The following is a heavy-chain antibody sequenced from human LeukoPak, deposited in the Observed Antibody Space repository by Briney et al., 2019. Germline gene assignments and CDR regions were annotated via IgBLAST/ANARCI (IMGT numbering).Heavy chain of an antibody. Sequence: GGSLRLSCAASGFTFSSDSMTWVRQTPGKGLERVSTINSNGVSTFYADPVKGRFTISRDNSKNTLYLHMNSLSAEDTAVYYCAKDSFSTSWGQGAPVTVSS. J-gene: IGHJ4*01. V-gene: IGHV3-23*01. CDR3: AKDSFSTS. D-gene: IGHD2-2*01. CDR1: GFTFSSDS. CDR2: INSNGVST.